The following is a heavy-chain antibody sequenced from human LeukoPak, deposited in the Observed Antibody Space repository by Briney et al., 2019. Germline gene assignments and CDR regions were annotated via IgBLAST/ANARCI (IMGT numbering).Heavy chain of an antibody. CDR1: GGSISGYY. CDR2: LYTSGST. D-gene: IGHD6-19*01. CDR3: ARDGSGWYQYYFDY. V-gene: IGHV4-4*07. Sequence: SGTLSLTCTVSGGSISGYYWSWIRQPAGKGLEWIGRLYTSGSTNYNPTLKSRGTRSVDKSKKQFSLKLSTVTAADTAVYYCARDGSGWYQYYFDYWGEGTLLTVSS. J-gene: IGHJ4*02.